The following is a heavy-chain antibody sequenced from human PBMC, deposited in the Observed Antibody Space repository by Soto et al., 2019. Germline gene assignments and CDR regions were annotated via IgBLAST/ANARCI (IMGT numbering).Heavy chain of an antibody. CDR2: ISYDGSNK. J-gene: IGHJ6*02. Sequence: GGSLRLSCAASGFTFSSYGMHWFRQAPGKGLEWVAVISYDGSNKYYADSVKGRFTISRDNSKNTLYLQMNSLRAEDTAVYYCAKDFVWFGELFHYYGMDVWGQGTTVTVSS. D-gene: IGHD3-10*01. V-gene: IGHV3-30*18. CDR3: AKDFVWFGELFHYYGMDV. CDR1: GFTFSSYG.